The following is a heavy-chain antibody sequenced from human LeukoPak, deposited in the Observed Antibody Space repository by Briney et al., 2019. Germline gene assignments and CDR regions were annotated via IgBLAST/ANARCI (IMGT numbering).Heavy chain of an antibody. CDR1: GGSISSSSYY. CDR2: IYYSGST. V-gene: IGHV4-39*07. CDR3: ARADYDFWSGYYSPWFDP. J-gene: IGHJ5*02. D-gene: IGHD3-3*01. Sequence: SETLSLTCTVSGGSISSSSYYWGWIRQPPGKGLEWIGSIYYSGSTYYNPSLKSRVTISVDTSKNQFSLKLSSVTAADTAVYYCARADYDFWSGYYSPWFDPWGQGTLVTVSS.